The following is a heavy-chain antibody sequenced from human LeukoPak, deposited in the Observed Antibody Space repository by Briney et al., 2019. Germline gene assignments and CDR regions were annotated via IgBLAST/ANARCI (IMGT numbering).Heavy chain of an antibody. D-gene: IGHD2-8*01. Sequence: GESLRLSCAASGFTPADYGMSWVRHTPGKGLEWVSGIDWNGGSTTYADSVKGRFTISRKNAKNSLYLQMNSLRVEDTALYYCARVMVHDYCGQGTLVTVS. J-gene: IGHJ4*02. CDR3: ARVMVHDY. CDR2: IDWNGGST. V-gene: IGHV3-20*04. CDR1: GFTPADYG.